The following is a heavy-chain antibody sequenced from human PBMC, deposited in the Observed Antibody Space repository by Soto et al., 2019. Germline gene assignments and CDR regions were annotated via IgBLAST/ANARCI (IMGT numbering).Heavy chain of an antibody. CDR1: GFSLTSRPVG. CDR2: AYWDDDN. V-gene: IGHV2-5*02. Sequence: SGPTLVNPTHPLTLTCSFSGFSLTSRPVGVGWIRQPPGKALEWLGFAYWDDDNRYRPSLRSRLTVTQDTSKNLVVLTVTNMDPVDTAAYYCAHRLGGYTCNDGYFDYWGQGALVTVSS. J-gene: IGHJ4*02. CDR3: AHRLGGYTCNDGYFDY. D-gene: IGHD1-20*01.